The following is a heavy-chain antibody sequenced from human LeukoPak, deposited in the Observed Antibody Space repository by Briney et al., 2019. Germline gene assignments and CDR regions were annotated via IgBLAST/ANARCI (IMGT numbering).Heavy chain of an antibody. V-gene: IGHV4-39*07. Sequence: SETLSLTCTVSGGSISSSSYYWGWIRQPPGKGLEWIGSIYYSGSTYYNPSLKSRVTISVDTSKNQFSLKLSSVTAADTAVYYCARGLKIQLGSYFDYWGQGTLVTVSS. J-gene: IGHJ4*02. CDR2: IYYSGST. CDR3: ARGLKIQLGSYFDY. D-gene: IGHD5-18*01. CDR1: GGSISSSSYY.